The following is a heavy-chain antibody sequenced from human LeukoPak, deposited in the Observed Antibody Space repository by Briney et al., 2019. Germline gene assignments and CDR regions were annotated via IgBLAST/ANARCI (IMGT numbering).Heavy chain of an antibody. V-gene: IGHV3-49*04. CDR1: GFTFCDYA. CDR3: TRNSYGPFDY. CDR2: IRSKAYGGTT. J-gene: IGHJ4*02. Sequence: GGSLRLSCTASGFTFCDYAMSWVRQAPGKGLEWVGFIRSKAYGGTTEYAASVKGRFTISRDDSKSIAYLQMNSLKTEDTAVYYCTRNSYGPFDYWGQGTLVTVSS. D-gene: IGHD5-18*01.